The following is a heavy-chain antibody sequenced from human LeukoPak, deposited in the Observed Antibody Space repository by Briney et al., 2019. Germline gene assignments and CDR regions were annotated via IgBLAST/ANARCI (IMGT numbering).Heavy chain of an antibody. Sequence: SVKVSCKASGGTFSSYAISWVRQAPGQGLEWMGGIIPIFGTANYAQKFQGRVTITADESTSTAYMELSSLRSEDTAAYYCARERELYYYDSSGYKGYFDYWGQGTLVTVSS. V-gene: IGHV1-69*01. CDR1: GGTFSSYA. J-gene: IGHJ4*02. CDR3: ARERELYYYDSSGYKGYFDY. CDR2: IIPIFGTA. D-gene: IGHD3-22*01.